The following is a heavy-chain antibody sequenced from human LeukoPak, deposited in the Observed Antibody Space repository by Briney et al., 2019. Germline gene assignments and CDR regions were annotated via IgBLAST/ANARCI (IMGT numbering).Heavy chain of an antibody. V-gene: IGHV4-30-2*01. Sequence: SETLSLTCAVSGGSISSGGYSWSWIRQPPGKGLEWIGYIYHSGSTYYNPSLKGRVTISVDRSKNQFSLKLSSVTAADTAVYYCARLTVTTYYGMDVWGQGTTVTVSS. J-gene: IGHJ6*02. D-gene: IGHD4-17*01. CDR3: ARLTVTTYYGMDV. CDR2: IYHSGST. CDR1: GGSISSGGYS.